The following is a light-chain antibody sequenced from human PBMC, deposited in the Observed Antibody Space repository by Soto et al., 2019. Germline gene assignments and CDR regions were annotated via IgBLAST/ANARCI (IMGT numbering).Light chain of an antibody. CDR2: DAS. Sequence: EIVMTQSPSTLSVSPWDRSTLSFMASQSVDNDLAWYQQKPGQPPRLLIYDASTRATGIPARFSGSQSGTEFTLTISSLLSEDFAVYSCQQYNNWPLTFGGGTKVDI. CDR3: QQYNNWPLT. V-gene: IGKV3D-15*01. CDR1: QSVDND. J-gene: IGKJ4*01.